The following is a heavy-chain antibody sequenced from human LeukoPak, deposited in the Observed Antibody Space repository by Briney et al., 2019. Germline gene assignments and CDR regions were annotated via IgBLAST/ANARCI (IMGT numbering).Heavy chain of an antibody. Sequence: GASVKVSCKASGYTFTSYYMHWVRQAPGQGLEWMGWISAYNGNTNYAQKLQGRVTMTTDTSTSTAYMELRSLRSDDTAVYYCAREDVLRFLEWFVTGAAGGDYYYGMDVWGQGTTVTVSS. CDR3: AREDVLRFLEWFVTGAAGGDYYYGMDV. CDR1: GYTFTSYY. D-gene: IGHD3-3*01. V-gene: IGHV1-18*04. CDR2: ISAYNGNT. J-gene: IGHJ6*02.